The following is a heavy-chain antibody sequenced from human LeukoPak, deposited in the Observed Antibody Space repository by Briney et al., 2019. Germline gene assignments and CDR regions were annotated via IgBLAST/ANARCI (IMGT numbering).Heavy chain of an antibody. Sequence: PSETLSLTCAVYGGSFSGYYWSWIRQPPGKGLEWIGEINHSGSTNYNPSLKSRVTISVDTSKNQFSLKLSSVTAADTAVYSCARDEMATGSYWGQGTLVTVSS. V-gene: IGHV4-34*01. D-gene: IGHD5-24*01. CDR1: GGSFSGYY. J-gene: IGHJ4*02. CDR2: INHSGST. CDR3: ARDEMATGSY.